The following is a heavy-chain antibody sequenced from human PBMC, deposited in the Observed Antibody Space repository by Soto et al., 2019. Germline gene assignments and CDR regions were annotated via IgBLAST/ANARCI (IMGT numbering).Heavy chain of an antibody. Sequence: EVQLVESGGGLVKPGGSLRLSCAASGFTFSSYSMNWVRQAPGTGLEWVSSISSSSSYIYYADSVKGRFTISRDNAKNSLYLQMNSLRAEDTAVYYCARDRSIKRYLDWLNNWFDPWGQGTLVTVSS. D-gene: IGHD3-9*01. CDR2: ISSSSSYI. CDR3: ARDRSIKRYLDWLNNWFDP. CDR1: GFTFSSYS. V-gene: IGHV3-21*01. J-gene: IGHJ5*02.